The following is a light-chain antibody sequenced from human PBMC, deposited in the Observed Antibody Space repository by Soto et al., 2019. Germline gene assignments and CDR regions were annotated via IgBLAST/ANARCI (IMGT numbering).Light chain of an antibody. CDR2: KVS. V-gene: IGKV2-30*02. CDR1: QSLVHSDGIAY. J-gene: IGKJ5*01. CDR3: MQGTHWPIT. Sequence: VLMTQSPLSLPVTLGQPSSISCSSNQSLVHSDGIAYFSWFQQRPGRSPRRLIYKVSNRDSGVPARFSGSESGTDFALKISRVEAEDVGVYYCMQGTHWPITFGQGTRLEIK.